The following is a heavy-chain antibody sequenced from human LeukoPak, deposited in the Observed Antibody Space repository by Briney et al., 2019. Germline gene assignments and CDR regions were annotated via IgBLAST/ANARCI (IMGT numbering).Heavy chain of an antibody. Sequence: GGSLRLSCEASGFTFTTYSMTWVRQAPGKGLEWVSIISSGSSAIFSADSVKGRFTISRDNSKNTLYVQMNSLRAEDTAVYYCAKDQGGANDYWGQGTLVTVSS. CDR3: AKDQGGANDY. CDR1: GFTFTTYS. V-gene: IGHV3-21*04. CDR2: ISSGSSAI. D-gene: IGHD1-26*01. J-gene: IGHJ4*02.